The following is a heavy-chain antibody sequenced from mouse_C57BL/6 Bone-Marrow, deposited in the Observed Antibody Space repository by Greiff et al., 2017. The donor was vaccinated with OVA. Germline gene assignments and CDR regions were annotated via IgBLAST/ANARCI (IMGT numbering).Heavy chain of an antibody. CDR2: IYPGSGST. V-gene: IGHV1-55*01. Sequence: QVQLQQPGAELVKPGASVKVSCKASGYAFSSSWMNWVKQRPGQGLEWIGDIYPGSGSTNYNEKFKSKATLTVDTSSSTAYMQLSSLTSEDSAVYYCARCGLRYFDVWGKGTTVTVSS. J-gene: IGHJ1*03. D-gene: IGHD2-4*01. CDR3: ARCGLRYFDV. CDR1: GYAFSSSW.